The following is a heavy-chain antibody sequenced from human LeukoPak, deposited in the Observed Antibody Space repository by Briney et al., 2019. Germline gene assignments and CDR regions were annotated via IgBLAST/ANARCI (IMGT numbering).Heavy chain of an antibody. Sequence: GGSLRLSCAASGFTFSSYSMNWVRQAPGKGLEWVSSISSSSSYIYYADSVKGRFTISRDNAKNSLYLQVNSLRAEDTAVYYCAPRGVAVAGTGFDYWGQGTLVTVSS. CDR2: ISSSSSYI. D-gene: IGHD6-19*01. V-gene: IGHV3-21*01. CDR1: GFTFSSYS. CDR3: APRGVAVAGTGFDY. J-gene: IGHJ4*02.